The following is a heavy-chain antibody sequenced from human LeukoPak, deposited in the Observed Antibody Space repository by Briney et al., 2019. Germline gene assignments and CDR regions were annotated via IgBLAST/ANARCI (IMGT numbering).Heavy chain of an antibody. CDR2: IVGDGGSA. CDR3: AKTQLRGYCSSTSCLYFDY. J-gene: IGHJ4*02. D-gene: IGHD2-2*01. V-gene: IGHV3-23*01. Sequence: GGSLRLSCAASEFTFSSYVMNWVRQAPGRGLEWVSGIVGDGGSAYYADSVTGRFTIFRDNSKNTLYLQMNSLRDEDTAVYYCAKTQLRGYCSSTSCLYFDYWGQGTLVTVSS. CDR1: EFTFSSYV.